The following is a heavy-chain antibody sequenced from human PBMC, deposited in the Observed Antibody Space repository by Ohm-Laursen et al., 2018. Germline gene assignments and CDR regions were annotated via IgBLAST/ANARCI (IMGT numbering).Heavy chain of an antibody. J-gene: IGHJ4*02. CDR2: IKSKTDGGTT. CDR1: GFPFSGYS. CDR3: IHISATGVY. Sequence: SLRLSCTASGFPFSGYSMNWVRQAPGKGLEWVGRIKSKTDGGTTDYATPVKSRFTISRDDSKNTLYLQMNSLKTEDTAVYYCIHISATGVYWGQGTLVTVSS. V-gene: IGHV3-15*01. D-gene: IGHD6-13*01.